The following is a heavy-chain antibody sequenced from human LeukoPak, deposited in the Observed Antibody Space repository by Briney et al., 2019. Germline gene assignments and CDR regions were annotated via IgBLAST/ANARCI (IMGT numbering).Heavy chain of an antibody. CDR3: VRHNNYALDY. J-gene: IGHJ4*02. D-gene: IGHD5-18*01. Sequence: AESLHISCEGSGYSFASYWIGWARQMPGKGLEWMAIIFPGNSDTIYSPSFQGQVTISADKSISTAYLQWRGLKASDTAMYYCVRHNNYALDYWGQGALVTVSS. V-gene: IGHV5-51*01. CDR2: IFPGNSDT. CDR1: GYSFASYW.